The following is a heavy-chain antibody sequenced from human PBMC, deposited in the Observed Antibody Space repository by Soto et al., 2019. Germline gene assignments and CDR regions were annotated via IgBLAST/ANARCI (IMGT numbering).Heavy chain of an antibody. D-gene: IGHD3-3*01. V-gene: IGHV3-7*01. CDR1: GFTFSSYA. Sequence: GGSLRLSCAASGFTFSSYAMSWVRQAPGKGLEWVANIKQDGSEKYYVDSVKGRFTISRDNAKNSLYLQMNSLRAEDTAVYYCARVRRFLEWYFDYWGQGTLVTVSS. CDR3: ARVRRFLEWYFDY. J-gene: IGHJ4*02. CDR2: IKQDGSEK.